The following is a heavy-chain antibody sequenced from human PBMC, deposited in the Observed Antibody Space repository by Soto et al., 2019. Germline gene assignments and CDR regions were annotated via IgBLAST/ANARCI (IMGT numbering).Heavy chain of an antibody. V-gene: IGHV5-10-1*01. J-gene: IGHJ6*02. Sequence: PGESLKISCKGSGYSFTSYWISWVRQMPGKGLEWMGRIDPSDSYTNYSPSFQGHVTISADKSISTAYLQWSSLKASDTAMYYCASEYSSSLSADYYYGMDVWGQGTPVTVSS. CDR1: GYSFTSYW. CDR3: ASEYSSSLSADYYYGMDV. CDR2: IDPSDSYT. D-gene: IGHD6-6*01.